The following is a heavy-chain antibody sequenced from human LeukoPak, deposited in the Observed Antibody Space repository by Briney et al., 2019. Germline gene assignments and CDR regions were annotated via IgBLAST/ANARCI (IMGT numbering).Heavy chain of an antibody. CDR3: AREQVMYYDVLTGYSRPYNWFDP. CDR2: IDYSWST. Sequence: SETLSLTCSVAGGSISSYYWSWIRQSPGKGLEWIGFIDYSWSTNYNPSLKSRVIISIDTSKNQFSLKLSSVTAADTAVYYCAREQVMYYDVLTGYSRPYNWFDPWGQGTLVTVSS. CDR1: GGSISSYY. D-gene: IGHD3-9*01. J-gene: IGHJ5*02. V-gene: IGHV4-59*01.